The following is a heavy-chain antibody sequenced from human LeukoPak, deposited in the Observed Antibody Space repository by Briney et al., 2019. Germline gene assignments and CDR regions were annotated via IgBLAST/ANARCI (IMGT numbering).Heavy chain of an antibody. Sequence: GESLKISCKGSGYSFTNYWIGWVRQMPGKGLEWMGIIYPGDSHTRYSPSFQGHVTISADKSISTAYLQWSSLKASDTAMYYCARRGFGELEAFDIWGQGTMVTVSS. CDR3: ARRGFGELEAFDI. CDR1: GYSFTNYW. D-gene: IGHD3-10*01. J-gene: IGHJ3*02. CDR2: IYPGDSHT. V-gene: IGHV5-51*01.